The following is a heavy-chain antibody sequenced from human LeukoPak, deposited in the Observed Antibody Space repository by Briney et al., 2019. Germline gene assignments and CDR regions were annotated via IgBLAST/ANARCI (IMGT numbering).Heavy chain of an antibody. D-gene: IGHD3-3*01. Sequence: ASVKVSCKASGYTFTVYYMHWVRQAPGKGLEWMGGFDPEDGETIYAQKFQGRVTMTEDTSTDTAYMELSSLRSEDTAVYYCATQDDFWDFDFALDYWGQGTLVTVSS. J-gene: IGHJ4*02. CDR3: ATQDDFWDFDFALDY. CDR2: FDPEDGET. V-gene: IGHV1-24*01. CDR1: GYTFTVYY.